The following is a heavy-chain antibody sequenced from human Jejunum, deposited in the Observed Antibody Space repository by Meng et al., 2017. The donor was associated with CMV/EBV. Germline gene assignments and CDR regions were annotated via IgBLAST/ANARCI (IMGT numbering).Heavy chain of an antibody. CDR2: ARNKVHSYIT. Sequence: SGYSFTDHYKDWVRQAPGKGLEWVGRARNKVHSYITEYAASVKGRFTISRDDSKNSLYLQMNSLKTEDTAVYFCARISLGAFDIWGQGTMVTVSS. J-gene: IGHJ3*02. CDR3: ARISLGAFDI. V-gene: IGHV3-72*01. D-gene: IGHD2-15*01. CDR1: GYSFTDHY.